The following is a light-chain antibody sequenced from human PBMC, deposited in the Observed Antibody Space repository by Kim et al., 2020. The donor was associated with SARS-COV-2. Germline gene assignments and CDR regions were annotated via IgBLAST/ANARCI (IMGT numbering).Light chain of an antibody. Sequence: QSITIAGAGTSSDGAGYNSGSWFQQHPGKAPKLMIFDGANRPSGVSDRFSGSRSGSTASLTISGLQPEDEADYYCSSYTTKNTWVFGGGTQLTVL. V-gene: IGLV2-14*03. CDR1: SSDGAGYNS. CDR2: DGA. J-gene: IGLJ3*02. CDR3: SSYTTKNTWV.